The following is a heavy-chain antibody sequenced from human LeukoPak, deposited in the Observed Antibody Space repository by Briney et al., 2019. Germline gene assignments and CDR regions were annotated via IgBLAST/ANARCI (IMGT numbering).Heavy chain of an antibody. CDR3: ARGSWFGELLSFDY. CDR2: ISYDGSNE. Sequence: GGSLRLSCAASEFTFDSYAMHWVRQAPGKGLEWVAVISYDGSNEYYTDSVRGRFSISRDNSKNTLYLQMNSLSAEDTAVYYCARGSWFGELLSFDYWGQGTLVTVSS. CDR1: EFTFDSYA. D-gene: IGHD3-10*01. V-gene: IGHV3-30-3*01. J-gene: IGHJ4*02.